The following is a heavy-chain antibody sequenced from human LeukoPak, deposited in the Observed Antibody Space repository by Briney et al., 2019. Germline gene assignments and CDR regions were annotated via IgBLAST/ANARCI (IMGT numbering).Heavy chain of an antibody. CDR2: IRGDGVTT. V-gene: IGHV3-23*01. CDR1: GFTFSSHG. Sequence: GGSLRLSCAASGFTFSSHGMNWVRQAPGKGLEWVSGIRGDGVTTYYADSVKGRFTISRDNSKNTLYLQMNSLEIEDTAVYFCTTETMRYFDWQEWSLFDYWGQGTLVTVSS. J-gene: IGHJ4*02. CDR3: TTETMRYFDWQEWSLFDY. D-gene: IGHD3-9*01.